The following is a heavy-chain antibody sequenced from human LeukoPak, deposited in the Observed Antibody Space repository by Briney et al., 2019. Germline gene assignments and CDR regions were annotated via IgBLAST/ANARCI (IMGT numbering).Heavy chain of an antibody. J-gene: IGHJ3*02. D-gene: IGHD2-21*02. Sequence: PGGSLRLSCAASGFTFSSYAMHWVRQAPGKGLEWVAVISYDGSNKYYADSVKGRFTISRDNSKNTLYLQMNSLRAEDTAVYYCARHVNCGGDCYIPMAFDIWGQGTMVTVSS. CDR1: GFTFSSYA. CDR3: ARHVNCGGDCYIPMAFDI. V-gene: IGHV3-30*14. CDR2: ISYDGSNK.